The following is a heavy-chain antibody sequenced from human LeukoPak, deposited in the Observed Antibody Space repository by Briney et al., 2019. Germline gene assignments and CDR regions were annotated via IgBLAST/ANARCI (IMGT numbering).Heavy chain of an antibody. J-gene: IGHJ4*02. CDR1: GFTFNTYS. Sequence: GGSLRLSCEASGFTFNTYSMNWARQAPGKGLEWVANIKQDGSEKYYVDSVKGRFTISRDNAKNSLYLQMNSLRAEDTAVYYCARDPHTVESYFDYWGQGTLVTVSS. V-gene: IGHV3-7*01. D-gene: IGHD4-23*01. CDR2: IKQDGSEK. CDR3: ARDPHTVESYFDY.